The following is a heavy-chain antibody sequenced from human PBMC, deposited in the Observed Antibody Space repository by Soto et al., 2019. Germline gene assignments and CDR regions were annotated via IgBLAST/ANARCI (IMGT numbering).Heavy chain of an antibody. D-gene: IGHD3-10*01. CDR3: ARGRITMVRGVTTRGSYMDV. CDR2: INHSGST. CDR1: GGSFSGYY. V-gene: IGHV4-34*01. J-gene: IGHJ6*03. Sequence: KSSETLSLTCAVYGGSFSGYYWSWIRQPPGKGLEWIGEINHSGSTNYNPSLKSRVTISVDTSKNQFSLKLSSVTAADTAVYYCARGRITMVRGVTTRGSYMDVWGKGTTVTVSS.